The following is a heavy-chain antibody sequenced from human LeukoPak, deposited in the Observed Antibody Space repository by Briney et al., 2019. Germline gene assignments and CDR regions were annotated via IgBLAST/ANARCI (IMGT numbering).Heavy chain of an antibody. CDR2: ISSSSSYI. J-gene: IGHJ5*02. CDR3: AKDLAAAGIP. CDR1: GFTFSSYS. D-gene: IGHD6-13*01. Sequence: GGSLRLSCAASGFTFSSYSMNWVRQAPGKGLEWVSSISSSSSYIYYADSVKGRFTISRDNAKNSLYLQMNSLRAEDTAVYYCAKDLAAAGIPWGQGTLVTVSS. V-gene: IGHV3-21*01.